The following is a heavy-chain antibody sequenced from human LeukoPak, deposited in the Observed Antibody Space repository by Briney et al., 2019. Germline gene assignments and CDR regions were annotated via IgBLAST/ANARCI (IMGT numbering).Heavy chain of an antibody. CDR1: GGSFSGYY. CDR3: ARAGGVKTAALDLDY. V-gene: IGHV4-34*01. Sequence: SETLSLTCAVYGGSFSGYYWSWIRQPPGKGLEWIGEINHSGSTNYNPSLKSRVTISVDTSKNQFSLKLSSVTAADTAVYYCARAGGVKTAALDLDYWGQGTLVTVSS. CDR2: INHSGST. D-gene: IGHD6-25*01. J-gene: IGHJ4*02.